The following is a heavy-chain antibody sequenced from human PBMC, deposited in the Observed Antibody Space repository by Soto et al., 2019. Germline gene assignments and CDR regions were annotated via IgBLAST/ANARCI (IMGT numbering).Heavy chain of an antibody. J-gene: IGHJ4*02. Sequence: PGGSLRLSCAASGFTFSNYAMSWVRQAPGKGLEWVSAISENGGSTYYADSVKGRFTISRDNSKSALSLQMNSPRAEDTAVYYCARVSLEDYDSSGYSDYWGQGTLVTVSS. CDR2: ISENGGST. CDR3: ARVSLEDYDSSGYSDY. V-gene: IGHV3-23*01. D-gene: IGHD3-22*01. CDR1: GFTFSNYA.